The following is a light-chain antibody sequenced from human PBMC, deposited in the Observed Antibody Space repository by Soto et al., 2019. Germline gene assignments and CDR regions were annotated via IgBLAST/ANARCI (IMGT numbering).Light chain of an antibody. CDR1: SSDVGTYKY. CDR3: CSYAGRYSSV. V-gene: IGLV2-11*01. Sequence: QSALTQPRSVSGSPGQSVTISCTGSSSDVGTYKYVSWYQQHPGKAPKLMTYDVSQRPSGVPDRFSGSKSGNTASLTISGLQAEDESDYYCCSYAGRYSSVFGGGTKLTVL. J-gene: IGLJ2*01. CDR2: DVS.